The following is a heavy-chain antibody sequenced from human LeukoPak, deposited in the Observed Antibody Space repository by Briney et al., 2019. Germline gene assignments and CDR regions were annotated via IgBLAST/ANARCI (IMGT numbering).Heavy chain of an antibody. V-gene: IGHV4-59*01. D-gene: IGHD3-10*01. Sequence: SETLSLTCTVSGASISSDYWNWLRQPPGKGLEWIGYIFFSGSTDYNPSLKSRVTMSLDTSKNQFSLRLSSVTAADTAVYYCARGLRRRGWFDPWGQGTLVTVSS. J-gene: IGHJ5*02. CDR2: IFFSGST. CDR1: GASISSDY. CDR3: ARGLRRRGWFDP.